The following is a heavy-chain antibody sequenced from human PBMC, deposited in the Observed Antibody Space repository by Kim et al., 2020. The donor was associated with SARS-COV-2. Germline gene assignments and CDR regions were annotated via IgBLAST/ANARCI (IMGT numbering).Heavy chain of an antibody. D-gene: IGHD6-13*01. V-gene: IGHV3-64*01. CDR2: ISSNGGST. CDR3: ARWGKSSSWYDLRLEPYFDY. J-gene: IGHJ4*02. CDR1: GFTFSSYA. Sequence: GGSLRLSCAASGFTFSSYAMHWVRQAPGKGLEYVSAISSNGGSTYYANSVKGRFTISRDNSKNTLYLQMGSLRAEDMAVYYCARWGKSSSWYDLRLEPYFDYWGQGTLVTVSS.